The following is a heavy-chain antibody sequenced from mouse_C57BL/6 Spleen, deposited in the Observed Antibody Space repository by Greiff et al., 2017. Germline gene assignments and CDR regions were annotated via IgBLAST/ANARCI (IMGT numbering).Heavy chain of an antibody. Sequence: VQLQQPGAELVKPGASVQMSCKASGYTFTSYWITWVKQRPGQGLAWIGDIYPGSGSTNYNEQFKSKATLTVDTSSSTAYMQLSSLTSEDSAVYYCAVYYGSSYVFDYWGQGTTLTVSS. CDR3: AVYYGSSYVFDY. J-gene: IGHJ2*01. V-gene: IGHV1-55*01. CDR1: GYTFTSYW. D-gene: IGHD1-1*01. CDR2: IYPGSGST.